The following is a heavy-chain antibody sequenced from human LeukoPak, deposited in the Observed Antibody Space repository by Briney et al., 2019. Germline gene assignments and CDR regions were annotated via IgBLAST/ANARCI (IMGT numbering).Heavy chain of an antibody. CDR1: GFTVSSNF. V-gene: IGHV3-66*01. J-gene: IGHJ4*02. D-gene: IGHD1-26*01. CDR2: LYSGGST. CDR3: AKENVGPTDY. Sequence: GGSLRLSCAASGFTVSSNFMSWVRQAPGKGLEWVSVLYSGGSTYYADSVKGRFTISRDNSKNTLYLQMNSLRAEDTAVYYCAKENVGPTDYWGQGTLVTVSS.